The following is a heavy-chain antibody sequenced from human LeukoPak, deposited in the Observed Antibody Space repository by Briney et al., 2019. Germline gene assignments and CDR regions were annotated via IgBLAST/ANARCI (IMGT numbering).Heavy chain of an antibody. Sequence: ASVKVSCKASGYTFTCHYMHWVRQAPGQGLEWMGWINPNSGGTNYAQKFQGWVTMTRDTSISTAYMELSRLRSDDTAVYYCARANSSSWYYFDYWGQGTLVTVSS. J-gene: IGHJ4*02. D-gene: IGHD6-13*01. CDR1: GYTFTCHY. CDR2: INPNSGGT. V-gene: IGHV1-2*04. CDR3: ARANSSSWYYFDY.